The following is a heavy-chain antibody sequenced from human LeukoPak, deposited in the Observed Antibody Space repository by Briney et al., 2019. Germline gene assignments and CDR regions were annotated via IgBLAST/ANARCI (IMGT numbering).Heavy chain of an antibody. V-gene: IGHV3-23*01. D-gene: IGHD1-7*01. J-gene: IGHJ4*02. Sequence: RPGGSLRLSCAASGFTFSSYAMSWVRQAPGKGLQWVSTVTGSGGTTYYADSVKGRFTISRDDSKNTLYLQMNSLRAEDTAVYYCAKDPGMYCNYGLGDYWGQGTLVTVSS. CDR1: GFTFSSYA. CDR2: VTGSGGTT. CDR3: AKDPGMYCNYGLGDY.